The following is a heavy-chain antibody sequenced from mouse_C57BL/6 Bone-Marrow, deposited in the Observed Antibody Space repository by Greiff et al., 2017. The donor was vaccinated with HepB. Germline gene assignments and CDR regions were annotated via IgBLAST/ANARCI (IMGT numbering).Heavy chain of an antibody. CDR2: IYPGSGST. Sequence: QVHVKQPGAELVKPGASVKMSCKASGYTFTSYWITWVKQRPGQGLEWIGDIYPGSGSTNYNEKFKSKATLTVDTSSSTAYMQLSSLTSEDSAVYYCAREGDYYGSSYVGYFDYWGQVTTLTVSS. D-gene: IGHD1-1*01. CDR1: GYTFTSYW. J-gene: IGHJ2*01. V-gene: IGHV1-55*01. CDR3: AREGDYYGSSYVGYFDY.